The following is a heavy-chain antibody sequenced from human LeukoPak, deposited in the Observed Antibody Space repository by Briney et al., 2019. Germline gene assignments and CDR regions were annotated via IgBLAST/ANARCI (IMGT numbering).Heavy chain of an antibody. V-gene: IGHV4-59*01. CDR2: IYYSGST. J-gene: IGHJ3*02. CDR1: GGSISSYY. CDR3: ARDSAGAFDI. Sequence: SETLSLTCTVSGGSISSYYWSWIRQPPGKGLEWIGYIYYSGSTNYDPSLKSRVTISVDTSKNQFSLKLSSVTAADTAVYYCARDSAGAFDIWGQGTMVTVSS.